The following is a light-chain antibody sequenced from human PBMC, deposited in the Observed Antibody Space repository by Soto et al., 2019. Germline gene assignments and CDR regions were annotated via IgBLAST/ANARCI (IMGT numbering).Light chain of an antibody. J-gene: IGKJ4*01. CDR1: QSISSW. CDR2: DAS. Sequence: DIQMTQSPSTLSASVGDRGTITCRASQSISSWLAWYQHKPGEAPKLLIYDASKLEAGVPSRFSGRGSGTDFTFSISSLQPEDIATYYCQQYDNVPLTFGGGTKVDIK. CDR3: QQYDNVPLT. V-gene: IGKV1-33*01.